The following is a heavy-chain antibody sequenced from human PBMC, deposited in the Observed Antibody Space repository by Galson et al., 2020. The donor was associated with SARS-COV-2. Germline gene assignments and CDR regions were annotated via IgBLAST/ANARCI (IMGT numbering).Heavy chain of an antibody. CDR1: GFAFRGYG. CDR2: ISYDGSNK. D-gene: IGHD3-10*01. J-gene: IGHJ6*02. CDR3: AKDVVNLLFGASFSYYGMDV. V-gene: IGHV3-30*18. Sequence: GESLKISCSGSGFAFRGYGKHWVRQAPGKGLEWVAVISYDGSNKYYGDSVKGRITIPRDDSMNTLYLQMKSLKAEDTAVYYCAKDVVNLLFGASFSYYGMDVWGQGTTVTVSS.